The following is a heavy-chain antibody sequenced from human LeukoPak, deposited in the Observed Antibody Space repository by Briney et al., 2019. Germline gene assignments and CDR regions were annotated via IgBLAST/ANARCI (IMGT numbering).Heavy chain of an antibody. D-gene: IGHD1-14*01. CDR3: ARGPDTPNWFDP. V-gene: IGHV4-39*07. Sequence: PSETLSLTCTVSGGSISSSSYYWGWIRQPPGKGLEWIGSIYYSGSTYYNPSLKSRVTISVDPSKNQFSLKLSSVTAADTAVYYCARGPDTPNWFDPWGQGTLVTVSS. CDR2: IYYSGST. J-gene: IGHJ5*02. CDR1: GGSISSSSYY.